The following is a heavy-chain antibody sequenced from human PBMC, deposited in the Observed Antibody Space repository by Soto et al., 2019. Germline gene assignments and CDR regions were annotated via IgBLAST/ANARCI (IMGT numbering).Heavy chain of an antibody. Sequence: QVQLVQSGAEVKKPGSSVKVSCKASGGTFSSYAISWVRQAPGQGLEWMGGIIPIFGTANYAQKFQGRVTITADESTSTAYMELSSLRSGDTAVYYCANAHDYGDYGVDAFDIWGQGTMVTVSS. CDR1: GGTFSSYA. V-gene: IGHV1-69*01. J-gene: IGHJ3*02. D-gene: IGHD4-17*01. CDR2: IIPIFGTA. CDR3: ANAHDYGDYGVDAFDI.